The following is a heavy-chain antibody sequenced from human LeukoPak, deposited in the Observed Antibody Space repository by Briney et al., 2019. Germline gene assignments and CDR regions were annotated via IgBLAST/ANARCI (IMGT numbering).Heavy chain of an antibody. D-gene: IGHD3-22*01. CDR1: GFVVTANY. CDR3: ASLKGLFDYFDY. J-gene: IGHJ4*02. CDR2: SSSGDAT. Sequence: GGSLRLSCAASGFVVTANYLAWARQAPGKGLEWVSAISSSGDATYYADSVEGRFTISRDKPKNTLYLQVNSLRAEDTAVYYCASLKGLFDYFDYWGQGILVTVYS. V-gene: IGHV3-53*01.